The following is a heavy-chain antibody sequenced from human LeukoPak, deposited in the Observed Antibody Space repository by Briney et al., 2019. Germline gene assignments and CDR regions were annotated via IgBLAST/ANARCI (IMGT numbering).Heavy chain of an antibody. CDR1: GGSISRYY. CDR3: ARENSGSYREFDY. V-gene: IGHV4-4*07. CDR2: IYTSGST. J-gene: IGHJ4*02. D-gene: IGHD1-26*01. Sequence: TSETLSLTCTVSGGSISRYYWSWIRQPAGKGLEWIGRIYTSGSTNYNASLKSRVSMSVDTSKNQSSLKLSSVTAADTAVFYCARENSGSYREFDYWGQGTLVTVSS.